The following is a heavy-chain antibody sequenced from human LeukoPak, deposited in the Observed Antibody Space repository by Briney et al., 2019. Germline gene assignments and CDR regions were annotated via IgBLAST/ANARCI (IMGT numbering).Heavy chain of an antibody. CDR2: VNHSGST. V-gene: IGHV4-34*01. Sequence: SETLSLTCAVYGGSFSGYYWTWIRQPPGKGLEWIGEVNHSGSTNYNPSLKSRVTIPVDTSKNQFSLKLSSVTAADTAVYYCARHRSTVADYYYYYMDVWGKGTTVTVSS. CDR1: GGSFSGYY. D-gene: IGHD4-23*01. J-gene: IGHJ6*03. CDR3: ARHRSTVADYYYYYMDV.